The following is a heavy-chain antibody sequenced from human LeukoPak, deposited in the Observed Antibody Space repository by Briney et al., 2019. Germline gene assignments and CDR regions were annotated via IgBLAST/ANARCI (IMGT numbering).Heavy chain of an antibody. D-gene: IGHD3-9*01. V-gene: IGHV1-69*05. J-gene: IGHJ5*02. CDR3: ARVYYDILTGFPGDLFDP. CDR1: GDTFTSYI. Sequence: SSLKVSCKAPGDTFTSYIISSVREAPGQGLEWMGRIIPIFGTANYAQKFQGRVTITTEESTSTAYMELSSLRSEDTAVYYCARVYYDILTGFPGDLFDPWGQRTLVTVSS. CDR2: IIPIFGTA.